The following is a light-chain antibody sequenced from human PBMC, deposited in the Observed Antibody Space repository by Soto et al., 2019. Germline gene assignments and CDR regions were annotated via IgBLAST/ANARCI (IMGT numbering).Light chain of an antibody. CDR3: SSYTSSSTLDV. Sequence: QSALTQPASGSGSPGQSITISCTGTSSDVGGYNYVSWYQQHPGKAPKLMIYDVSNRPSGVSNRFSGSKSGNTASLTISGLQAEDEADYYCSSYTSSSTLDVFGTGTKVTV. J-gene: IGLJ1*01. CDR2: DVS. CDR1: SSDVGGYNY. V-gene: IGLV2-14*01.